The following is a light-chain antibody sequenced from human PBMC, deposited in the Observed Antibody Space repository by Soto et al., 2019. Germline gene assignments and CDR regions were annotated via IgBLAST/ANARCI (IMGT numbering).Light chain of an antibody. CDR2: DAS. V-gene: IGKV3-20*01. CDR1: QSVAKNY. Sequence: ETVLTQSPGTLSLSPGERASLSCRASQSVAKNYLAWYQQKPGQALRLLISDASSRATGIPDRFSGSGSGTDFTLTISRLEAEDFAVYFCQQYASSPLTFGGGTKVEIK. CDR3: QQYASSPLT. J-gene: IGKJ4*01.